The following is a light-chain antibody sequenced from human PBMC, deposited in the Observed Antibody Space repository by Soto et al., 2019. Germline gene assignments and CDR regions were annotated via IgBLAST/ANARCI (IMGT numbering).Light chain of an antibody. CDR3: QQFSSYPLT. V-gene: IGKV3-20*01. Sequence: ELVLTQSPGTLSLSPGERATLSCRASHTVRNNYLAWYQQKPGQAPRLLIYDASSRATGIPDRFSGGGSGTDFTLTISRLEPEDFAVYYCQQFSSYPLTFGGGTKVDI. J-gene: IGKJ4*01. CDR2: DAS. CDR1: HTVRNNY.